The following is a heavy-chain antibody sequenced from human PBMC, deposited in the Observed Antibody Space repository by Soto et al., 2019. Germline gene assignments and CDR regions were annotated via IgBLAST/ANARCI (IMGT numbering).Heavy chain of an antibody. CDR1: GFIFSSYG. J-gene: IGHJ6*03. Sequence: GGSLRLSCAASGFIFSSYGMHWVRQAPGKGLEWVAVISYDGSNKYYADSVKGRFIISRDNSKNTLYLQMNSLRAEDTTVYYCAKAGSNYLYYYYMDVWGKGTTVTVSS. D-gene: IGHD3-10*01. V-gene: IGHV3-30*18. CDR3: AKAGSNYLYYYYMDV. CDR2: ISYDGSNK.